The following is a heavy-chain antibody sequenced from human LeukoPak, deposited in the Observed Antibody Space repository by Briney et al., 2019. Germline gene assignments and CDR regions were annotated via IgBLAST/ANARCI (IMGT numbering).Heavy chain of an antibody. CDR1: GFTFSSYW. J-gene: IGHJ3*02. D-gene: IGHD1-26*01. Sequence: GGSLRLSCAASGFTFSSYWMHWVRQAPGKGLVWVSRIKIDGSTTNSADSMKGRFTISRDNAKNTLYLQMNSLRAEDTAVYYCARGGSPPEALGDTFDIWGQGTMVTVSS. CDR3: ARGGSPPEALGDTFDI. V-gene: IGHV3-74*01. CDR2: IKIDGSTT.